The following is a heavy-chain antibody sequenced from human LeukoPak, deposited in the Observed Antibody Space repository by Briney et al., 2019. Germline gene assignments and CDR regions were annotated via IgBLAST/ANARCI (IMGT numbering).Heavy chain of an antibody. CDR2: ISYDGSNK. CDR3: ARGGTSGDY. Sequence: GGSLRLSCTASGXTFSNYAMHWVRQAPGKGLEWVAVISYDGSNKYYADSVKGRFTISKDNSKNTLFLQMNTLRAEDTAVYYCARGGTSGDYWGQGTLVTVSS. CDR1: GXTFSNYA. V-gene: IGHV3-30-3*01. J-gene: IGHJ4*02.